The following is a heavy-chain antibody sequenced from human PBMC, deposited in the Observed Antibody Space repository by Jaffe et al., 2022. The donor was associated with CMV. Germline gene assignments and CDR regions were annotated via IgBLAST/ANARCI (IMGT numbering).Heavy chain of an antibody. Sequence: QLQLHESGPGLVKPSETLSLTCSVSGGSISGTNYYWGWIRQPPGKGLEWIGSIYHSGRTFYNSSLQSRVTISVDTSENQFSLKLSSVTAADAAMYYCAYYDPDPFDVWGQGTMVTVSS. CDR3: AYYDPDPFDV. J-gene: IGHJ3*01. V-gene: IGHV4-39*01. CDR1: GGSISGTNYY. D-gene: IGHD3-3*01. CDR2: IYHSGRT.